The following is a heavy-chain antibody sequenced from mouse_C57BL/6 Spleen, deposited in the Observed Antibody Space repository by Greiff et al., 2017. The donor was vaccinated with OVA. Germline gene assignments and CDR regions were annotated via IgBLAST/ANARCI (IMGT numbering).Heavy chain of an antibody. D-gene: IGHD1-1*01. CDR2: IFPGSGST. CDR1: GYTFTDYY. Sequence: QVQLQQSGPELVKPGASVKISCKASGYTFTDYYINWVKQRPGQGLEWIGWIFPGSGSTYYNEKFKGKATLTVDKSSSTAYMLLSSLTSEDSAVYFCARDPYYGSSYGYFDVWGTGTTVTVSS. V-gene: IGHV1-75*01. CDR3: ARDPYYGSSYGYFDV. J-gene: IGHJ1*03.